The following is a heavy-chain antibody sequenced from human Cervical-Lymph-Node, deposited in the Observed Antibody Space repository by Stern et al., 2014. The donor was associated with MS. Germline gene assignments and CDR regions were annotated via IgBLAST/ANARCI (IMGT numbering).Heavy chain of an antibody. D-gene: IGHD3-10*01. CDR2: IHHTGST. J-gene: IGHJ4*02. Sequence: QLQLQESGPGLVKPSQTLSLTCTVSGGSIRSDGFYWSWIRQLPGKGLEWIGYIHHTGSTYYTPSLKSRLTISVDTSKNQFSLKLSSVTAADTAMYYCARELDRAADYWGQGSLVTVSS. V-gene: IGHV4-31*02. CDR3: ARELDRAADY. CDR1: GGSIRSDGFY.